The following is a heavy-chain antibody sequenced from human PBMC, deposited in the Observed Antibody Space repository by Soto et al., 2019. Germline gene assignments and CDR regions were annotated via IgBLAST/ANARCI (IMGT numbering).Heavy chain of an antibody. CDR3: RGDQRNSNGAEDS. Sequence: QAQLVQSGPEVQKPGASVKVSCKASGYIFTAYYIGWARQAPGQGLEWMGWVNTYNGHTGYAQKFQGRVTMTTDTSTSTAYVEPRDVGTDDTAVNYCRGDQRNSNGAEDSWGQGTLVTVSS. J-gene: IGHJ4*02. V-gene: IGHV1-18*04. CDR2: VNTYNGHT. CDR1: GYIFTAYY. D-gene: IGHD2-8*01.